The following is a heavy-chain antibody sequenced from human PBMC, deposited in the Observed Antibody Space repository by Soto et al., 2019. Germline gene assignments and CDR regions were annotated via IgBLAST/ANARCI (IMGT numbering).Heavy chain of an antibody. D-gene: IGHD2-2*01. CDR1: GGSISSDY. V-gene: IGHV4-59*01. J-gene: IGHJ4*02. Sequence: NPSETLSLTCTVSGGSISSDYWSWIRQPPGKGLEWIGYIYYSGSTNYNPSLKSRVTISVDTSKNQFSLKLSSVTAADTAVYYCARGAVVVPAVLDYWGQGTLVTVSS. CDR2: IYYSGST. CDR3: ARGAVVVPAVLDY.